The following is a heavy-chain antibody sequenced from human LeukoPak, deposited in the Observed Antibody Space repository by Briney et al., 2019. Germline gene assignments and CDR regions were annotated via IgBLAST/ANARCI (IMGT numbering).Heavy chain of an antibody. CDR2: IYHSGST. J-gene: IGHJ3*02. CDR3: ARVHRDAFDI. V-gene: IGHV4-30-2*01. Sequence: SETLSLTCAVSGGSISSGGYSWSWIRQPPGKGLEWIGYIYHSGSTYYNLSLKSRVTISVDRSKNQFSLKLSSVTAADTAVYYCARVHRDAFDIWGRGTMVTVSS. CDR1: GGSISSGGYS.